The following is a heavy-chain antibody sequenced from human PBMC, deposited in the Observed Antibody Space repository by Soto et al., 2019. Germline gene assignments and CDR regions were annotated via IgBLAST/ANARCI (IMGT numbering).Heavy chain of an antibody. CDR3: ARIVRGYYYVDV. D-gene: IGHD3-22*01. CDR1: GFTFSSYW. CDR2: INSDGSRT. V-gene: IGHV3-74*01. Sequence: EVQLVESGGGLVQPGGSLRLSCAASGFTFSSYWMHWVRQAPGEGLRWVSRINSDGSRTTYADSVKGRITISRDNAKNTVYLQMSSLRAEHTAVYYCARIVRGYYYVDVWGKGTTVTVSS. J-gene: IGHJ6*03.